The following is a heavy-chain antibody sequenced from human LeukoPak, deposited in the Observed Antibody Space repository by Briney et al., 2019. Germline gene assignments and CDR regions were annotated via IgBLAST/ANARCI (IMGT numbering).Heavy chain of an antibody. J-gene: IGHJ4*02. Sequence: PSETLSLTCTVSGGSISSYYWSWIRQPPGKGLEWIGYIYTSGSTNYNPSLKSRVTISEDTSKNQFSLKLSSVTAADTAVYYCARGAKLGIDYWGQGTLVTVSS. V-gene: IGHV4-4*09. CDR2: IYTSGST. D-gene: IGHD7-27*01. CDR1: GGSISSYY. CDR3: ARGAKLGIDY.